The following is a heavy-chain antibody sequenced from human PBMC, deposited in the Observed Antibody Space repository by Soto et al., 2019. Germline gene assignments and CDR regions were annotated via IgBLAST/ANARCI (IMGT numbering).Heavy chain of an antibody. CDR1: GYTFIRYW. CDR2: IYPGDSDT. V-gene: IGHV5-51*01. CDR3: ARSLLQSGYDSVYSDY. D-gene: IGHD5-12*01. J-gene: IGHJ4*02. Sequence: ESLKISCKGFGYTFIRYWIGWVRQMPGKGLEWMGIIYPGDSDTRYSPSFQGQVTISADKSISTAYLQWSSLKASDTAMYYCARSLLQSGYDSVYSDYWGQGTLVTVSS.